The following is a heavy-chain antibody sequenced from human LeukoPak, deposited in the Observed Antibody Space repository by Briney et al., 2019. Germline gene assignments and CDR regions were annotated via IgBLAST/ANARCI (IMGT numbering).Heavy chain of an antibody. CDR1: GGSFSGYY. D-gene: IGHD6-19*01. CDR3: ASSRSSSGWSLIDY. Sequence: SETLSLTCAVYGGSFSGYYWSWIRQPPGKGLEWIGEINHSGSTNYKPSLKRRVTISVDTSKNQFSLKVSSVTAADTAVYYCASSRSSSGWSLIDYWGQGALVTVSS. V-gene: IGHV4-34*01. J-gene: IGHJ4*02. CDR2: INHSGST.